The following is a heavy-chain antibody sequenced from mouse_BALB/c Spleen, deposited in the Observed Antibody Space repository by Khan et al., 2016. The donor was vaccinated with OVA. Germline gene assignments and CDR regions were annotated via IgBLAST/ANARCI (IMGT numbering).Heavy chain of an antibody. CDR3: TRPSYYGNPWFTY. CDR1: GFAFNSYD. Sequence: EVELVESGGGLVKPGGSLKLSCEVSGFAFNSYDMSWVRQTPEKRLEWVATISSTGTHTYYPASVKGRFTISRDTARNTLYLQMSSLRSEDTALYYCTRPSYYGNPWFTYWGQGTLVTVSA. V-gene: IGHV5-9*02. J-gene: IGHJ3*01. CDR2: ISSTGTHT. D-gene: IGHD2-10*01.